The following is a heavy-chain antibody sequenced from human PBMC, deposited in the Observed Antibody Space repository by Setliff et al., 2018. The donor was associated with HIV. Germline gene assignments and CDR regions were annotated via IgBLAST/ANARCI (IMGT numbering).Heavy chain of an antibody. D-gene: IGHD3-10*01. J-gene: IGHJ6*03. CDR1: GGSISTSRYY. V-gene: IGHV4-39*01. CDR3: ASLDGSESPYIYYYYLDV. Sequence: TSETLSLTCTVSGGSISTSRYYWGWIRQPTGKGLEWIGSINYRGNTYYNPSLKSLAAISVDTSKNQISLKLSSVTAADTAVYYCASLDGSESPYIYYYYLDVWGKGTAVTVSS. CDR2: INYRGNT.